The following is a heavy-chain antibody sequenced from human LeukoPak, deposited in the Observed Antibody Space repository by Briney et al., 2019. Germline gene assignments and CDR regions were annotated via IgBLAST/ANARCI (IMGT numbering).Heavy chain of an antibody. CDR2: IYYSGST. V-gene: IGHV4-59*01. CDR1: GGSISSYY. CDR3: ARGGQTYYYGSGELDY. Sequence: PSETLSLTCTVSGGSISSYYWSWIRQPPGKGLEWIGYIYYSGSTYYNPSLKSRVTISVDTSKNQFSLKLSSVTAADTAVYYCARGGQTYYYGSGELDYWGQGTLVTVSS. D-gene: IGHD3-10*01. J-gene: IGHJ4*02.